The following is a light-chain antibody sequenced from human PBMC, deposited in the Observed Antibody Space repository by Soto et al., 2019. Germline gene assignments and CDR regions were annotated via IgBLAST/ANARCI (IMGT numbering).Light chain of an antibody. CDR3: QQYNSYSRT. CDR1: QSISDW. Sequence: EIQMTQSPATLSASVGDRVTLTCRASQSISDWLAWYQQKPGKAPTLLIYNASSCESGVPSRFSGSGSGTDFTLTISSLQPDDFATYYCQQYNSYSRTFGQGTKVEV. J-gene: IGKJ1*01. CDR2: NAS. V-gene: IGKV1-5*03.